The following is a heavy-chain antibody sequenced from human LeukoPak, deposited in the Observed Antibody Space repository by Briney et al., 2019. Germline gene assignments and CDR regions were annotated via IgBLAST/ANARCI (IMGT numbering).Heavy chain of an antibody. CDR1: GFTFISSP. V-gene: IGHV3-48*01. Sequence: GGSLRLSCAASGFTFISSPMNWVRQAPGKGLEWVSYISSSSTIYYADSVKGRFTISRDNAKNSLYLQMNSLRVEDTAVYYCARSGDYWGQGTLVTVSS. CDR3: ARSGDY. J-gene: IGHJ4*02. CDR2: ISSSSTI.